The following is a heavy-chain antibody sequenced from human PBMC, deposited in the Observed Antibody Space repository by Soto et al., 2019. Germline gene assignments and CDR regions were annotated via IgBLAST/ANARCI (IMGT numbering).Heavy chain of an antibody. CDR2: IWYDGSNK. CDR3: ARGWFGELLWFDY. CDR1: GFTFSSYG. D-gene: IGHD3-10*01. V-gene: IGHV3-33*01. J-gene: IGHJ4*02. Sequence: PGGSLRLSCAASGFTFSSYGMHWVRQAPGKGLEWVAVIWYDGSNKYYADSVKGRFTISRDNSKNTLYLQMNSLRAEDTAVYYCARGWFGELLWFDYWGQGTLVTVSS.